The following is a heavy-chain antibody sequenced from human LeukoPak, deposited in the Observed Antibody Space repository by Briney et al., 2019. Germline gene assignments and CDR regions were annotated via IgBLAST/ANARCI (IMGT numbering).Heavy chain of an antibody. CDR2: ISSSGATI. CDR3: VRGDVGTTSYYFYGMDF. CDR1: GFTFSDYY. V-gene: IGHV3-11*01. J-gene: IGHJ6*02. D-gene: IGHD1/OR15-1a*01. Sequence: GGSLRLSCAASGFTFSDYYMTWIRQAPGKGLEWVSYISSSGATIYYEDSVKGRFTISRDNAKESLYLQMNSLRVEDTAVYYCVRGDVGTTSYYFYGMDFWGQGTTVTVSS.